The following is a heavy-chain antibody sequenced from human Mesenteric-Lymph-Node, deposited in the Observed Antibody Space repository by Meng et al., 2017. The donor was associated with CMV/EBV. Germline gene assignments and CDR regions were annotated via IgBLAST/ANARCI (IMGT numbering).Heavy chain of an antibody. CDR1: GYRFTSYW. Sequence: GESLKISCKGSGYRFTSYWIGWVRQMPGKGLEWMGIIYPGDSDTRYSTSFQGQVTISADKSNTTAYLQWRSLKASDTAVYYCARQDTLDYYYGIDVWGQGTTVTVSS. D-gene: IGHD2/OR15-2a*01. J-gene: IGHJ6*02. V-gene: IGHV5-51*01. CDR2: IYPGDSDT. CDR3: ARQDTLDYYYGIDV.